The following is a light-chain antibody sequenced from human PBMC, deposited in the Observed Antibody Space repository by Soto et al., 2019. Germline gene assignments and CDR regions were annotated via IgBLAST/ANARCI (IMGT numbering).Light chain of an antibody. CDR1: SSDVGDYKF. CDR2: EVS. J-gene: IGLJ2*01. Sequence: QSVLTQPRSASGSPGQSVTISCTGTSSDVGDYKFVSWYQQHPGKAPKLMIYEVSRRPSGVPDRFSGSKSGNTASLTVSGLQAEDEADYYCSSYAGNNNVVFGGGTKLTVL. V-gene: IGLV2-8*01. CDR3: SSYAGNNNVV.